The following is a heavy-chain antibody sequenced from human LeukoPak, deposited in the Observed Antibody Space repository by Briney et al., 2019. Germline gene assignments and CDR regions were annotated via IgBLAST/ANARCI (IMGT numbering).Heavy chain of an antibody. CDR2: IYYSGST. D-gene: IGHD3-10*01. V-gene: IGHV4-59*01. CDR3: ARVDMVRGVIIDY. Sequence: KASETLSLTCTVSGGSISSYYWSWIRQPPGKGLEWIGYIYYSGSTNYNPSLKSRVTISVDTSKNQFSLKLSSVTAADTAVYYCARVDMVRGVIIDYWGQGTLVTVSS. CDR1: GGSISSYY. J-gene: IGHJ4*02.